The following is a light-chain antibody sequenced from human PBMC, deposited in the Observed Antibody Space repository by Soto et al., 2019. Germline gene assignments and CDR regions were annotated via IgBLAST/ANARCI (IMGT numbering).Light chain of an antibody. CDR2: GAS. V-gene: IGKV3-15*01. CDR1: QSVSSN. J-gene: IGKJ1*01. CDR3: QQYNNWPPWT. Sequence: EIMLTQSPATLSVTPGERATLSCRASQSVSSNLAWYQQKPGQAPRLLIYGASTRATGIPARFSGSGSGTEFTLTISCLQSEDCAVYYCQQYNNWPPWTFGQ.